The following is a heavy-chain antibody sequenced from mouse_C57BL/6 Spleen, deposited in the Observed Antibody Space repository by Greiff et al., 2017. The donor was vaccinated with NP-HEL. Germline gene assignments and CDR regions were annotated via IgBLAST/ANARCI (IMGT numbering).Heavy chain of an antibody. CDR1: GYTFTDYY. CDR3: ARDGDYDEDYYAMDY. V-gene: IGHV1-76*01. Sequence: QVQLQQSGAELVRPGASVKLSCKASGYTFTDYYINWVKQRPGQGLEWIARIYPGSGNTYYNEKFKGKATLTAEKSSSTAYMQLSSLTSEDSAVYFCARDGDYDEDYYAMDYWGQGTSVTVSS. J-gene: IGHJ4*01. D-gene: IGHD2-4*01. CDR2: IYPGSGNT.